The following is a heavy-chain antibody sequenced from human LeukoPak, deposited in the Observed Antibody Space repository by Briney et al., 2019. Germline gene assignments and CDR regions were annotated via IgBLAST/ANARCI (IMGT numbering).Heavy chain of an antibody. CDR3: ASGGSYSRGYYYYYMDV. CDR2: INHSGST. J-gene: IGHJ6*03. V-gene: IGHV4-34*01. CDR1: GGSFSGYY. D-gene: IGHD6-13*01. Sequence: SETLSLTCAVYGGSFSGYYWSWIRQPPGKGLEWIGEINHSGSTNYNPSLQSRVTISVDTSKNQFSLTLSSVTAADTAVYYCASGGSYSRGYYYYYMDVWGKGTTVTVSS.